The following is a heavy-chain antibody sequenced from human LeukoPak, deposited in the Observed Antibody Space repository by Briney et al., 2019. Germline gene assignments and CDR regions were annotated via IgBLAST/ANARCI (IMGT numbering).Heavy chain of an antibody. CDR2: VSPSHTTR. J-gene: IGHJ3*02. V-gene: IGHV1-18*01. D-gene: IGHD3-3*02. Sequence: ASVKVSCKASGYTFRQYSISWVRQAPGKGLEWMGWVSPSHTTRVYAQQFKGRVTMTADTNTNTVSMELRSVRSDDKAVYFCERDYILPLETDNGDGFAIWGQGTVVSVSS. CDR3: ERDYILPLETDNGDGFAI. CDR1: GYTFRQYS.